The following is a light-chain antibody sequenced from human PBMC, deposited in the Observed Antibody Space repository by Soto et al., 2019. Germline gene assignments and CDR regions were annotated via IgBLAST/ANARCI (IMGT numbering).Light chain of an antibody. J-gene: IGKJ5*01. CDR2: YAS. CDR3: QQFNSYPIT. CDR1: QDIDSA. V-gene: IGKV1-13*02. Sequence: AIQLTQSPSSVSASIGDRVTITCRASQDIDSALGWYQQKPGKAPNLLIYYASTLEDGVPSRFSGSGSGTDFTLTISSLQPEDFATYYCQQFNSYPITFGQGKRLEIK.